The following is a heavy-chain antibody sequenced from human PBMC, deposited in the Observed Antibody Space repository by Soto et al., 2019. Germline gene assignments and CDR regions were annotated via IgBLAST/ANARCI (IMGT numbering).Heavy chain of an antibody. CDR1: GFSLSTNGAA. D-gene: IGHD6-13*01. Sequence: ESGPTLVNPTQTLTLTCSFSGFSLSTNGAAVGWIRQPPGKALEWLALIYWDDDRRYNPSLNSRLTITKDTSKNQVVLTMTNMDPVDTATYYCADTPDGTYFPHWGQGTLVTVSS. J-gene: IGHJ1*01. CDR2: IYWDDDR. V-gene: IGHV2-5*02. CDR3: ADTPDGTYFPH.